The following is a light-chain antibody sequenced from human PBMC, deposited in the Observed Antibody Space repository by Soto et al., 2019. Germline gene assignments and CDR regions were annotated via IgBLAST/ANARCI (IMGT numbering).Light chain of an antibody. V-gene: IGKV1-39*01. CDR1: QSISGY. CDR3: QQSYSTPT. J-gene: IGKJ1*01. Sequence: DIQMTQSPSSLSASVGDRVTITCRASQSISGYLNWYQQKPGKAPKLLIYAASSLQSGVPSRFSGSGSGTDFTLTISSLQPEDFATYYCQQSYSTPTFGHGTKV. CDR2: AAS.